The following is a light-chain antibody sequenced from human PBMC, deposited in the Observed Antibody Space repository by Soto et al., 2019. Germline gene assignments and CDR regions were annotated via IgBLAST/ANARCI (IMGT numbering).Light chain of an antibody. Sequence: VLTQPASVSGSLGQSITISCTGTSRDVGNYNYVSWYQHHTGRAPKLVIYDVNNRPAGISNRFSGSKSDNTASLIIFGLQAEDEADYYCSSYTSSSNLIFGGGTKVTVL. J-gene: IGLJ2*01. CDR1: SRDVGNYNY. V-gene: IGLV2-14*03. CDR2: DVN. CDR3: SSYTSSSNLI.